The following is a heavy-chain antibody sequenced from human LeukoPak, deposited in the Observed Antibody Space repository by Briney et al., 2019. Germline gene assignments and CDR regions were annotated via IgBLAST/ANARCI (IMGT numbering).Heavy chain of an antibody. J-gene: IGHJ4*02. V-gene: IGHV3-23*01. CDR1: GFTFSSYD. CDR2: ISGSGDSS. Sequence: GGTLRLSCAASGFTFSSYDMSWVRQAPGKGLEWVSAISGSGDSSYYADSVKGRFTISRDNSKNTLYLQMNSLRAEDTAVYYCANRRWLVSSFDYWGQGTLVTVSS. D-gene: IGHD6-19*01. CDR3: ANRRWLVSSFDY.